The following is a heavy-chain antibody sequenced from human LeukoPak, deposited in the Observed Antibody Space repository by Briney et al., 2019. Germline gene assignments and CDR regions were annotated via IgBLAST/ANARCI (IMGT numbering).Heavy chain of an antibody. J-gene: IGHJ6*03. CDR3: ARDSVVSSIAAWYHYYYYMDV. Sequence: GGSLRLSCAASGFTITAYAMSWVRQSPGKGLEWVANIKQGGNEKYYVDSVKGRFTISRDNAKNSLYLQMNSLRAEDTAVYYCARDSVVSSIAAWYHYYYYMDVWGKGTTVTVSS. CDR1: GFTITAYA. V-gene: IGHV3-7*01. D-gene: IGHD6-6*01. CDR2: IKQGGNEK.